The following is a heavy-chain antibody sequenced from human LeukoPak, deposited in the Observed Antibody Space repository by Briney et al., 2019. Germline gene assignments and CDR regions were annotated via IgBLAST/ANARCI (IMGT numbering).Heavy chain of an antibody. J-gene: IGHJ4*02. D-gene: IGHD1-1*01. Sequence: GRSLRLSCAASGFIFSNYGMHWVRQAPGKGLEWVAVISYDGSNKYYADSVKGRFTISRDSSRNMLYLQMNSLRAEDTAVYYSTRDWNDLDYWGQGTLVTVSS. CDR1: GFIFSNYG. CDR3: TRDWNDLDY. CDR2: ISYDGSNK. V-gene: IGHV3-30*03.